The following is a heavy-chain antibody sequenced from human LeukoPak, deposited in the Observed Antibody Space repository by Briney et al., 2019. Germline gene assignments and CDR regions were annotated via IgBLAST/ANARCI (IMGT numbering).Heavy chain of an antibody. Sequence: GGSLRLSCTTSGLTFSSAWMTWVRLAPGRGLEWVGRIRSKSHGGTTDYAEPVKGRFIISRDDSKNTVYLQMNSLKTEDTGYYFCTTVGVYYYDHWGQGTQVTVSS. CDR2: IRSKSHGGTT. D-gene: IGHD3-22*01. V-gene: IGHV3-15*01. J-gene: IGHJ5*02. CDR3: TTVGVYYYDH. CDR1: GLTFSSAW.